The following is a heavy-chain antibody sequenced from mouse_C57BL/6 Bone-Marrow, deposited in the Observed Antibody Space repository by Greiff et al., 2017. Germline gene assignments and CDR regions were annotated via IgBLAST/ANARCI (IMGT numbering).Heavy chain of an antibody. V-gene: IGHV1-61*01. CDR1: GYTFTSYW. J-gene: IGHJ3*01. CDR2: IYPSDSET. Sequence: QVQLQQPGAELVRPGSSVKLSCKASGYTFTSYWMDWVKQRPGQGLEWIGNIYPSDSETPYNQKFKDNATLTVDKSSSTAYMQLSSLTSEDSAVYYCATYGYGSSYVGAYWGQGTLVTVSA. D-gene: IGHD1-1*01. CDR3: ATYGYGSSYVGAY.